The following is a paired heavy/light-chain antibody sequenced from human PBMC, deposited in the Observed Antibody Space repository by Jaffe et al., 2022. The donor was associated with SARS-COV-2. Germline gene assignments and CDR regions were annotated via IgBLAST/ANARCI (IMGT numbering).Light chain of an antibody. CDR3: QQRSNWPRQYT. CDR1: QSVSSY. J-gene: IGKJ2*01. CDR2: DAS. V-gene: IGKV3-11*01. Sequence: EIVLTQSPATLSLSPGERATLSCRASQSVSSYLAWYQQKPGQAPRLLIYDASNRATGIPARFSGSGSGTDFTLTISSLEPEDFAVYYCQQRSNWPRQYTFGQGTKLEIK.
Heavy chain of an antibody. D-gene: IGHD2-2*02. J-gene: IGHJ5*02. Sequence: EVQLLESGGGLVQPGGSLRLSCAASGFTFSSYAMSWVRQAPGKGLEWVSAISGSGGSTYYADSVKGRFTISRDNSKNTLYLQMNSLRAEDTAVYYCATPYCGSSTSCYTATQTAGFDPWGQGTLVTVSS. CDR2: ISGSGGST. V-gene: IGHV3-23*01. CDR1: GFTFSSYA. CDR3: ATPYCGSSTSCYTATQTAGFDP.